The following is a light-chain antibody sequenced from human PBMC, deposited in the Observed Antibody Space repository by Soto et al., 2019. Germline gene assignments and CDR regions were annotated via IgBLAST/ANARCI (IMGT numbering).Light chain of an antibody. CDR1: QSVSSNY. CDR2: DAS. J-gene: IGKJ4*01. CDR3: YQFGRAPLT. V-gene: IGKV3-20*01. Sequence: EIVLTQSPGILSLSPGARATLSCRASQSVSSNYLVWFQQKPGQAPRLVIYDASTRATGIPDRFSGSGSGTDFTLTISGLEPEDFAVYYCYQFGRAPLTFGGGTKVEIK.